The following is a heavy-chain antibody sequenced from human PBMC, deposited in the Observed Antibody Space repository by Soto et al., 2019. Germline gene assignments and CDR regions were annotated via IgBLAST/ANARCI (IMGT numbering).Heavy chain of an antibody. CDR1: GYTFTSYG. D-gene: IGHD2-15*01. Sequence: QVQLVQSGAEVKKPGASVKVSCKASGYTFTSYGISWVRQAPGQGLEWMGWISAYNGNTNYAQKLQGRVTMTTDTSTSTAYMELRRLRSDDTAVYYCARVVVAAIFHQDHIIGDYWGQGTLVTVSS. J-gene: IGHJ4*02. V-gene: IGHV1-18*01. CDR2: ISAYNGNT. CDR3: ARVVVAAIFHQDHIIGDY.